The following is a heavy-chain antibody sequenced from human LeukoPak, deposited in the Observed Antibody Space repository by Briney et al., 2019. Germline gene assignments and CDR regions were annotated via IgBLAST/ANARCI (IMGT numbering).Heavy chain of an antibody. J-gene: IGHJ5*02. Sequence: NPSETLSLTCAVYGGSFSGYYWSWIRQPPGKGLQWIGEINHSGSTNYNPSLKSRVTISVNTSKNQFSLKLSSVTAADTAVYYCARHYYDSSGYYQKRGDNWFDPWGQGTLVTVSS. CDR1: GGSFSGYY. CDR2: INHSGST. D-gene: IGHD3-22*01. CDR3: ARHYYDSSGYYQKRGDNWFDP. V-gene: IGHV4-34*01.